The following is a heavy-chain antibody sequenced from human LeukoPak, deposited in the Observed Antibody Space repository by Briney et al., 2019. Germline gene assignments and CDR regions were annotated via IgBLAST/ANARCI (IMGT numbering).Heavy chain of an antibody. V-gene: IGHV5-51*01. CDR2: TYPGDSDT. CDR1: GFTFTRYW. D-gene: IGHD5-24*01. Sequence: GESLKISCQGSGFTFTRYWIGWVRQTPGQGLEWMGITYPGDSDTRYSPSFEGQVTISADKSVSTAYLQWSSLKASDAAMYYCARQITASETKIDSWGQGTLVTVSS. J-gene: IGHJ4*02. CDR3: ARQITASETKIDS.